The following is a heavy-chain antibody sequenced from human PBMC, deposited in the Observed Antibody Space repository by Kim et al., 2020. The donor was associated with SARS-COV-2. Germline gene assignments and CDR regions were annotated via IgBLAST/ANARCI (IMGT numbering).Heavy chain of an antibody. J-gene: IGHJ4*02. CDR2: IYTSGST. Sequence: SETLSLTCTVSGGSISSGSYYWSWIRQPAGKGLEWIGRIYTSGSTNYNPSLKSRVTISVDTSKNQFSLKLSSVTAADTAVYYCARARAVAGIPFDYRGQGTLVTVSS. CDR1: GGSISSGSYY. V-gene: IGHV4-61*02. D-gene: IGHD6-19*01. CDR3: ARARAVAGIPFDY.